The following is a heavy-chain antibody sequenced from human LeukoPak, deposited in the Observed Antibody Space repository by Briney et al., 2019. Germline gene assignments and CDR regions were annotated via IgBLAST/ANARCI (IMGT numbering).Heavy chain of an antibody. CDR3: ARGYCSGGSCYEFDP. D-gene: IGHD2-15*01. Sequence: ASVKVSCKASGGTFSSYAISWVRQAPGQGLEWMGRINPNSGGTNYAQKFQGRVTMTRDTSISTAYMELSRLRSDDTAVYYCARGYCSGGSCYEFDPWGQGTLVTVSS. CDR2: INPNSGGT. J-gene: IGHJ5*02. V-gene: IGHV1-2*06. CDR1: GGTFSSYA.